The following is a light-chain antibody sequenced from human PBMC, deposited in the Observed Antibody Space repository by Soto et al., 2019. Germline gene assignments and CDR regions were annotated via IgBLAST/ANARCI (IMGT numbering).Light chain of an antibody. CDR2: ETS. CDR3: QQYSTFWT. CDR1: RSLTRW. J-gene: IGKJ1*01. V-gene: IGKV1-5*03. Sequence: DIQMTQSPSTLSASVGERVTITCRASRSLTRWLAWYQQKPGRAPKLLIYETSILQSGVPSRFSGSGSVTDFTLTISGVQPDDIATYYCQQYSTFWTFGQGTRVEVK.